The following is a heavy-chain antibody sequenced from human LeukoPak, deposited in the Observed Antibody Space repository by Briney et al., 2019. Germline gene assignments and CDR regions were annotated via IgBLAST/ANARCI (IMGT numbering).Heavy chain of an antibody. D-gene: IGHD6-13*01. J-gene: IGHJ4*02. CDR2: IYSGGST. CDR1: GFTVSSNY. Sequence: GGSLRLSCAASGFTVSSNYMSWVRQAPGKGLEWVSVIYSGGSTYYADSVKGRFTISRDNSKNTLYLQMNSLRAEDTAVYYCARRARIAAAGTNYFDYWGQGTLVTVSS. V-gene: IGHV3-66*01. CDR3: ARRARIAAAGTNYFDY.